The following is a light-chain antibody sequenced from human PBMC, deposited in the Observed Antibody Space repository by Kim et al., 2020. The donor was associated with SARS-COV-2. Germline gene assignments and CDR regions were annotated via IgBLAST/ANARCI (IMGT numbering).Light chain of an antibody. CDR1: SDDVGGNDS. Sequence: GQSITISCTGTSDDVGGNDSVSWYQQHPGKSPRLMIYDVDHRPSGVSNRFSGSRSGNTASLTISRLQSEDEADYYCNSYTLSGALVFGTGTKVTVL. J-gene: IGLJ1*01. CDR3: NSYTLSGALV. CDR2: DVD. V-gene: IGLV2-14*04.